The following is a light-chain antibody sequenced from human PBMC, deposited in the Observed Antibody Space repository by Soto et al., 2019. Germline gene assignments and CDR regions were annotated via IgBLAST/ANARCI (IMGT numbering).Light chain of an antibody. J-gene: IGLJ2*01. CDR3: SAYAGSSTFVV. CDR2: ERS. V-gene: IGLV2-23*01. CDR1: SSDVGSYNL. Sequence: QSALTQPASVSGSPGQSITISCTGTSSDVGSYNLVSWYQQHPGKAPKLMIYERSKRPSGVSTRFSGSKPGNTASRTISGLQAEDEANYYCSAYAGSSTFVVFGGGTKLTVL.